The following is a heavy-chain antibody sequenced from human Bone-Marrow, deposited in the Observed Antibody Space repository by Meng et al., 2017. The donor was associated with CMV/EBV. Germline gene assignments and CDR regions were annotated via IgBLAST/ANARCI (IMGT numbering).Heavy chain of an antibody. Sequence: PCKASGYTYTSYDINWMRQATGQGLEWMGWMNPNSGNTGYAQKFQGRVTITRNTSISTAYMELSSLRSEDTAVYYCAARNRNQGFDYWGQGTLVTVSS. J-gene: IGHJ4*02. CDR2: MNPNSGNT. D-gene: IGHD1-14*01. CDR1: GYTYTSYD. CDR3: AARNRNQGFDY. V-gene: IGHV1-8*03.